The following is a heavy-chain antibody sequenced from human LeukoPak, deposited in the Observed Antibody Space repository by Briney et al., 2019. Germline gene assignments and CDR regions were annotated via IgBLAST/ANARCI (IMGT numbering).Heavy chain of an antibody. Sequence: GASVKVSCKTSGYTLINCGLSWVRQAPGQGLEWMGWISSYNANTNYAQKLQGRITMTIDTSTSTAYMELRSLTSDDTAVYYCARDEPAYDSTGYYYYWGQGSLVIVSS. J-gene: IGHJ4*02. D-gene: IGHD3-22*01. CDR2: ISSYNANT. CDR1: GYTLINCG. V-gene: IGHV1-18*01. CDR3: ARDEPAYDSTGYYYY.